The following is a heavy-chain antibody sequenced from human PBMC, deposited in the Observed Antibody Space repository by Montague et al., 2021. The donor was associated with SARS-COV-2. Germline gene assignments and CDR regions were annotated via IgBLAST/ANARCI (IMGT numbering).Heavy chain of an antibody. CDR2: VHYSGRP. Sequence: SETLSLTCTVSGDSISSSSYNWGWIRQPPGKGLEWIGSVHYSGRPYYNPSLKSRVTIYVDTSKNQLSLKQSSVTAADTAVYYCTRHVHMTWPEPSPGFDYWGQGTLVTVSS. CDR1: GDSISSSSYN. V-gene: IGHV4-39*01. D-gene: IGHD1-1*01. J-gene: IGHJ4*02. CDR3: TRHVHMTWPEPSPGFDY.